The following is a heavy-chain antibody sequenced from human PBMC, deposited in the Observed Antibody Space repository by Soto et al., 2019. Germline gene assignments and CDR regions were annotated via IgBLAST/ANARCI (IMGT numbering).Heavy chain of an antibody. J-gene: IGHJ6*02. V-gene: IGHV3-30-3*02. CDR2: ISYDGSNK. Sequence: GGSLRLSCAASGFTFSSYAMHWVRQAPGKGLEWVAVISYDGSNKYYADSVKGRFTISRDNSKNTLYLEMSNLRADDTAVYYCAKRCGSGSYRDFNSYYGMDIWGQGTSVTVSS. CDR3: AKRCGSGSYRDFNSYYGMDI. D-gene: IGHD3-10*01. CDR1: GFTFSSYA.